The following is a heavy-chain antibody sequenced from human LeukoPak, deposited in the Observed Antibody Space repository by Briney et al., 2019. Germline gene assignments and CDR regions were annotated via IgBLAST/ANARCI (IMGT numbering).Heavy chain of an antibody. CDR3: ARWGGYCTGGSCYPLYYDS. D-gene: IGHD2-15*01. J-gene: IGHJ4*02. Sequence: GESLKISCKGSGYSFTSYWIGWVRQMPAKGLEWMGIIHPPDSDTRYSPSFQGQVTISADKSINTAYLQWNSLKASDTAMYYCARWGGYCTGGSCYPLYYDSWGQGTLVTVSS. CDR2: IHPPDSDT. CDR1: GYSFTSYW. V-gene: IGHV5-51*01.